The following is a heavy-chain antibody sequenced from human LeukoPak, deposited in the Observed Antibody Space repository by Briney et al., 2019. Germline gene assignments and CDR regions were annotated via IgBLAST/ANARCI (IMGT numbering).Heavy chain of an antibody. V-gene: IGHV1-2*02. D-gene: IGHD6-19*01. J-gene: IGHJ4*02. Sequence: ASVKVSCKASGYTFTGYYMHWVRQAPGQGLEWMGCINPNSGGTNYAQKFQGRVTMTRDTSISTAYMELSRLRSDDTAVYYCARGDWIAVAGDYWGQGTLVTVSS. CDR3: ARGDWIAVAGDY. CDR2: INPNSGGT. CDR1: GYTFTGYY.